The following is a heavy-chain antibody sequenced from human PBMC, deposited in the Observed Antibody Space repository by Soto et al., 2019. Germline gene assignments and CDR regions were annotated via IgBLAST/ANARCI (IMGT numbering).Heavy chain of an antibody. CDR2: IIPTLDIV. CDR1: GGTFNSHT. CDR3: ARDERGYNYVSDYGLDV. J-gene: IGHJ6*02. D-gene: IGHD5-18*01. Sequence: QVQLVQSGAELKKPGSSVKVSCEASGGTFNSHTTIAWVRQAPGQGPEWMGRIIPTLDIVDYAQKFQDRVTITADRPTNTAFMELRSLVSEDTAVYYCARDERGYNYVSDYGLDVWGQGTMVTVS. V-gene: IGHV1-69*08.